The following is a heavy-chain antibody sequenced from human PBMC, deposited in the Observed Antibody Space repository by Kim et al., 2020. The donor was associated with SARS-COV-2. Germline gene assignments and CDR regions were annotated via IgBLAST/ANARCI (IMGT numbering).Heavy chain of an antibody. CDR3: AKEVWQWLVKPPSAD. CDR1: GFTFSSYA. D-gene: IGHD6-19*01. Sequence: GGSLRLSCAASGFTFSSYAMSWVRQAPGKGLEWVSAISGSGGSTYYADSVKGRFTISRDNSKNTLYLQMNSLRAEDTAVYYCAKEVWQWLVKPPSADWRQGTLVTVSS. J-gene: IGHJ4*02. CDR2: ISGSGGST. V-gene: IGHV3-23*01.